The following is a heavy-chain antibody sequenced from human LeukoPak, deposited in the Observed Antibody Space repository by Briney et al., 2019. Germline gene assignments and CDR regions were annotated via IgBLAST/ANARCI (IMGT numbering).Heavy chain of an antibody. CDR3: ARDWRIVDSSGYHPTDY. Sequence: GGSLRLSCAASGFTFSSYSMNWVRQAPGKGLEWVSSISSSSSYIYYADSVKGRFTISRDNAKNSLYLQMNSLRAEDTAVYYCARDWRIVDSSGYHPTDYWGQGTLVTVSS. V-gene: IGHV3-21*01. J-gene: IGHJ4*02. CDR1: GFTFSSYS. CDR2: ISSSSSYI. D-gene: IGHD3-22*01.